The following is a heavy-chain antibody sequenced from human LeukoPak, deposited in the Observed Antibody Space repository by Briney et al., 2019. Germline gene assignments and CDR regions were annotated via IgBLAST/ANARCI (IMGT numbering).Heavy chain of an antibody. V-gene: IGHV3-23*01. J-gene: IGHJ6*03. CDR2: FSSSGGTT. CDR1: GFTFSSYA. Sequence: GGSLRLSCAASGFTFSSYAMNWVRQAPGRGLEWVSGFSSSGGTTYYADSVKGRFTISRDNSKNTLYLQMNSLRAEDTAVYYCANGNRCTSPNCLGYYYFYMDAWGKGTTVTVS. CDR3: ANGNRCTSPNCLGYYYFYMDA. D-gene: IGHD2-8*01.